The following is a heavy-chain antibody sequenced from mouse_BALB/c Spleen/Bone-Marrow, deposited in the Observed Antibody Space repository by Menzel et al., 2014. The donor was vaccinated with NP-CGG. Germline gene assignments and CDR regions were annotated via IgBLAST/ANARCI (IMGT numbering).Heavy chain of an antibody. D-gene: IGHD3-2*01. CDR3: ARDSSDYLAWFAY. V-gene: IGHV1-9*01. J-gene: IGHJ3*01. CDR2: ILPGSDST. CDR1: GYTFSSYW. Sequence: VQLQQSGAELMKPGASVKISCKATGYTFSSYWTEWVKQRPGHGLEWIGEILPGSDSTNYNENFKGKATFTADTSSNTAYMQLNSLTSEDSAVYFCARDSSDYLAWFAYWGQGTLVTVSA.